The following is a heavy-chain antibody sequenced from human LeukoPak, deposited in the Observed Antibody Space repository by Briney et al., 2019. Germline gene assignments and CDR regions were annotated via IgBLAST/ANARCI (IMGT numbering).Heavy chain of an antibody. CDR1: GFTFSSNY. Sequence: GGSLRLSCAASGFTFSSNYMSWVRQAPGKGLEWVSVIYSGGRTYYTDSVKGRFTISRDNSKNTLYLQMNSLRAEDTAVYYCARVGRYCSGGSCYSRGYYFDYWGQGTLVTVSS. CDR2: IYSGGRT. D-gene: IGHD2-15*01. J-gene: IGHJ4*02. V-gene: IGHV3-66*02. CDR3: ARVGRYCSGGSCYSRGYYFDY.